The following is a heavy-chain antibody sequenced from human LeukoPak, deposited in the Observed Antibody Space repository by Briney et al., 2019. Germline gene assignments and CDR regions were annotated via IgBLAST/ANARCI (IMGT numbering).Heavy chain of an antibody. CDR3: ARDDPQFYHASTGRFDY. J-gene: IGHJ4*02. D-gene: IGHD3-22*01. CDR1: GFTFSSYD. Sequence: GGSLRLSCAASGFTFSSYDMHWVRQAPGKGLEWVANIKQDASEEYYVDSVKGRFTISRDNAKNSLYLQMDSLRAEDTAVYYCARDDPQFYHASTGRFDYWGQGTLVTVSS. CDR2: IKQDASEE. V-gene: IGHV3-7*04.